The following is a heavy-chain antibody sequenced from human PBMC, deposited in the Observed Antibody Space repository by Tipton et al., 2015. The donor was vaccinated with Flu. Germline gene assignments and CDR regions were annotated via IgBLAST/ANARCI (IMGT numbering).Heavy chain of an antibody. CDR1: GGSISRGSYY. V-gene: IGHV4-61*02. CDR2: INTSGST. D-gene: IGHD3-16*01. J-gene: IGHJ4*02. Sequence: TLSLTCTVSGGSISRGSYYYNWIRQPAGKRLEWIGRINTSGSTNYNPSLKSRVTMSVDASKNQFSLKLSSVTAADTAVYYCARDGGRGSPPYYFDYWGQGTLVTVSS. CDR3: ARDGGRGSPPYYFDY.